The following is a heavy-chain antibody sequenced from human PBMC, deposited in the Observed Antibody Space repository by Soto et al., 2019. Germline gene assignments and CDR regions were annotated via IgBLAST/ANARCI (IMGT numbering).Heavy chain of an antibody. V-gene: IGHV3-23*01. CDR2: ISGSGGST. J-gene: IGHJ1*01. Sequence: EVQLLESGGGLVQPGGSLRLSCAASGFTFSSYAMSWVRQAPGKGLEWVSAISGSGGSTYYADSVKGRFTISRDNSKSSLYLQMNSLRAEDTAVYYCATGCGSYTGYFQHWGQGTLVTVSS. CDR3: ATGCGSYTGYFQH. D-gene: IGHD1-26*01. CDR1: GFTFSSYA.